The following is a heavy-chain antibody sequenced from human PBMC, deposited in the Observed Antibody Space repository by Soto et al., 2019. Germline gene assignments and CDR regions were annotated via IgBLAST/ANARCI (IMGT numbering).Heavy chain of an antibody. CDR3: ARASARSSWAEYYFDY. D-gene: IGHD6-13*01. Sequence: GGSLRLSCAASGFTFSSYDMHWVRQATGKGLEWVSAIGTAGDTYYPGSVKGRFTISRENAKNSLYLQMNSLRAEDTAVYYCARASARSSWAEYYFDYWGQGTLVTVSS. CDR2: IGTAGDT. J-gene: IGHJ4*02. V-gene: IGHV3-13*01. CDR1: GFTFSSYD.